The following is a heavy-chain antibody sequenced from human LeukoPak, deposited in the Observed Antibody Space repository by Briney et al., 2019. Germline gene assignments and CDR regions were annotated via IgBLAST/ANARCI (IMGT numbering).Heavy chain of an antibody. CDR1: GFTFSSYA. Sequence: GGSLRLSCAASGFTFSSYAMSWVRQAPGKGLEWVSAISGSGGSTYYADSVKGRFTISRDNAKNSLYLQMNSLRAEDMALYYCAKGGGGRLIYYYYMDVWGKGTTVTVSS. D-gene: IGHD3-16*01. J-gene: IGHJ6*03. CDR2: ISGSGGST. CDR3: AKGGGGRLIYYYYMDV. V-gene: IGHV3-23*01.